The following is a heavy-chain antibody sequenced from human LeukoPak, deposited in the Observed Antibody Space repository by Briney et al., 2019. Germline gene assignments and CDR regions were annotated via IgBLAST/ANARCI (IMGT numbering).Heavy chain of an antibody. D-gene: IGHD1-26*01. CDR2: ISDGGGNK. CDR3: AHHCGSYWGEYYFDY. CDR1: GFTFSSYG. Sequence: GGSLRLSCAASGFTFSSYGMSWVRQAPGKGLGWVSAISDGGGNKYYADSVKGRFTISRDNSKNTLYLQMNSLRAEDTVVYYCAHHCGSYWGEYYFDYWGQGTLVTVSS. J-gene: IGHJ4*02. V-gene: IGHV3-23*01.